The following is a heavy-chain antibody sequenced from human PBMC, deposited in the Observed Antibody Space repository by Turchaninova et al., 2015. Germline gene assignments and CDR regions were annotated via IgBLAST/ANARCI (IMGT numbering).Heavy chain of an antibody. CDR2: IDDSGTN. Sequence: QVQLQQWGAGLLKPSETLSLPCAVYGGSFSGYYWSRVRQPPGKGPEWIGEIDDSGTNNYNPSLKSRVTMSLDTSKNQFSLRLTSVTAADTAVYYCARGIFGITMVRGGTWGQGTLVTVSS. J-gene: IGHJ5*02. CDR1: GGSFSGYY. V-gene: IGHV4-34*01. D-gene: IGHD3-10*01. CDR3: ARGIFGITMVRGGT.